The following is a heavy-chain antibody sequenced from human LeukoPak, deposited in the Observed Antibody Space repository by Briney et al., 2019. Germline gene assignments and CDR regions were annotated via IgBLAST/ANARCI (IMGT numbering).Heavy chain of an antibody. V-gene: IGHV3-53*01. CDR3: ARVLYCSGGSCADY. CDR2: IYSGGST. J-gene: IGHJ4*01. CDR1: GFTVSSNY. D-gene: IGHD2-15*01. Sequence: GGSLRLSCAASGFTVSSNYMSWVRQAPGKGLEWGSVIYSGGSTYYADSVKGRFTISRDNSKNTLYLQMNSLRAEDTAVYYCARVLYCSGGSCADYWGQGTLVTVSS.